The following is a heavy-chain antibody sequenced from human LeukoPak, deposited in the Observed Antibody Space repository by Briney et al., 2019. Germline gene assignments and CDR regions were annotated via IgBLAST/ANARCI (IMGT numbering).Heavy chain of an antibody. CDR2: IYYSGST. Sequence: SQTLSLTCTVSGGAISSGSYYWSWIRQPAGKGLEWIGYIYYSGSTNYNPSLKSRVTISVDTSKNQFSLKLSSVTAADTAVYYCARARPSPLDFDYWGQGTLVTVSS. D-gene: IGHD6-6*01. V-gene: IGHV4-61*10. CDR1: GGAISSGSYY. CDR3: ARARPSPLDFDY. J-gene: IGHJ4*02.